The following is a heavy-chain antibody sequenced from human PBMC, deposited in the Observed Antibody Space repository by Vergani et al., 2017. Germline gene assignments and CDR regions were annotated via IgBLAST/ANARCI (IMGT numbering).Heavy chain of an antibody. D-gene: IGHD1-1*01. CDR3: VRVKGSNWNDHLYDI. CDR1: GFFFSAHY. V-gene: IGHV3-72*01. CDR2: IRNKANDYTT. Sequence: EVQVVESGGGLVQPGGSLRLSCAASGFFFSAHYMDWVRQAPGKGLEWVGRIRNKANDYTTQYAASVKGRFTISRDDSKSYLYLQMNSLQTEDTALYYCVRVKGSNWNDHLYDIWGQGTLVTVSS. J-gene: IGHJ3*02.